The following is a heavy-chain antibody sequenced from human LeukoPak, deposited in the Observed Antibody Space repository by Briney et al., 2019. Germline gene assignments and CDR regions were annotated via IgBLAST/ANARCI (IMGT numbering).Heavy chain of an antibody. J-gene: IGHJ6*03. CDR3: ARDAGWRKYYYYYYMDV. CDR1: GGTFSSYA. CDR2: IIPIFGTA. V-gene: IGHV1-69*06. D-gene: IGHD1-14*01. Sequence: SVKVSCKASGGTFSSYAISWVRQAPGQGLEWMGGIIPIFGTANYAQKFQGRVTITADKSTSTAYMELSSLRSEDTAVYYCARDAGWRKYYYYYYMDVWGKGTTVTISS.